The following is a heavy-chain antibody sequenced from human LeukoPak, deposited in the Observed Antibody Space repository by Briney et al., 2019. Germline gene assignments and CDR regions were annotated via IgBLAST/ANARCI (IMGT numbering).Heavy chain of an antibody. J-gene: IGHJ4*02. CDR3: ARDDYGDLEAY. Sequence: SVTVSCKASGGTFSSYAIRWVRQAPGQGLEWMGGIIYIFGTANYAQTFQGRVTITADKSTSTAYMELSSLKSEDTAVYYCARDDYGDLEAYWGQGTLVTVSS. CDR1: GGTFSSYA. D-gene: IGHD4-17*01. V-gene: IGHV1-69*06. CDR2: IIYIFGTA.